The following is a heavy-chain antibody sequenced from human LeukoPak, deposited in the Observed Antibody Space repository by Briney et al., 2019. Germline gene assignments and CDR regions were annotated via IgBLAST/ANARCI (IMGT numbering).Heavy chain of an antibody. CDR1: GFTFSTYW. J-gene: IGHJ3*02. CDR3: ARDWTRHDDAFDI. Sequence: QPGGSLRLSCAASGFTFSTYWMSWVRQAPGKGLEWVGNINQDGSDIYYVDSVKGRFTISRDNAKNSLYLQMNSLRAEDTAVYYCARDWTRHDDAFDIWGQGTMVTVSS. D-gene: IGHD1-1*01. CDR2: INQDGSDI. V-gene: IGHV3-7*01.